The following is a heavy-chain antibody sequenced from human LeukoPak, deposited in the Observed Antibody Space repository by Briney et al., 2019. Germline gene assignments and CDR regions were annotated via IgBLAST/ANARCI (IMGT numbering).Heavy chain of an antibody. D-gene: IGHD3-22*01. CDR1: GGSISSYY. CDR3: ARAQDSSGPPYGMDV. CDR2: IYYSGST. Sequence: SETLSLTCTVSGGSISSYYWSWIRQPPGKGLEWIGYIYYSGSTNYNPSLKSRVTISVDTSKNQFSLKLSSVTAADTAVYYCARAQDSSGPPYGMDVWGQGTTVTVYS. V-gene: IGHV4-59*01. J-gene: IGHJ6*02.